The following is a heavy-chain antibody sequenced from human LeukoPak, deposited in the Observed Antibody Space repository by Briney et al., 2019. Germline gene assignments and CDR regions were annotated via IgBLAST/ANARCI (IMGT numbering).Heavy chain of an antibody. Sequence: GGSLGLSCTASGFTFSDYYMNWVRQAPGKGLEWISYIRNSGSATYYADSVEGRFTISRDNAKNSLYLQMNSLRPEDTAMYYCTRGAEVSGYPVFQHWGQGALVTVSS. CDR3: TRGAEVSGYPVFQH. D-gene: IGHD3-22*01. CDR2: IRNSGSAT. J-gene: IGHJ4*02. CDR1: GFTFSDYY. V-gene: IGHV3-11*01.